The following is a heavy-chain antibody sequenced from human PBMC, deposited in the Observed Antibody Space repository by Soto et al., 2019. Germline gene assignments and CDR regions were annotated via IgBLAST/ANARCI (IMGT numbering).Heavy chain of an antibody. D-gene: IGHD6-13*01. CDR2: IYYSGST. V-gene: IGHV4-59*08. J-gene: IGHJ6*02. CDR3: ARRYSSSLDV. Sequence: QVQLQESGPGLVKPSETLSLTCTVSGGSIRSYYWSWIRQPPGKGLEWIGYIYYSGSTNYNPSLKRRVTISVDTSKTQFPLKLSSVTAADTAVYYCARRYSSSLDVWGQGTTVTVSS. CDR1: GGSIRSYY.